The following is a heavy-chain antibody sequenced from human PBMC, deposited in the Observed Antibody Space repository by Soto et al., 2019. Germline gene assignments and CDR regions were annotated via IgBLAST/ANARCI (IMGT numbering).Heavy chain of an antibody. CDR3: ARADWNSYYFDY. V-gene: IGHV3-21*06. CDR2: ISSNSRYI. Sequence: DVHLVESGGGLVKPGGSLRLSCAASGFTFSTYSMNWVRQASGKGLEWVSSISSNSRYIYYADSLKGRFTISRDNSKNSLYLQMSSLRAEDTAVYYCARADWNSYYFDYWGQGTLVTVSS. CDR1: GFTFSTYS. D-gene: IGHD1-7*01. J-gene: IGHJ4*02.